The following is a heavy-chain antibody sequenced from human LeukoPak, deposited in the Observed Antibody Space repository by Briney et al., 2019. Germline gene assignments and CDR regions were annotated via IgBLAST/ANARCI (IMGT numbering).Heavy chain of an antibody. Sequence: PSETLSLTCAVYGGSFSGYYWSWIRQPPGKGLEWIGEINHSGSTNYNPSLKSRVTISVDTSKNQFSLKLSSVTAADTAVYYCARVAGIAAADNWFDPWGQGTLVTVSS. CDR3: ARVAGIAAADNWFDP. CDR2: INHSGST. CDR1: GGSFSGYY. D-gene: IGHD6-13*01. V-gene: IGHV4-34*01. J-gene: IGHJ5*02.